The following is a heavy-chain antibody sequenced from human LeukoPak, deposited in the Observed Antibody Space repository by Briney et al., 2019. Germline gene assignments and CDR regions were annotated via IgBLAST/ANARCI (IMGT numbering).Heavy chain of an antibody. D-gene: IGHD1-1*01. CDR2: IYYSGST. V-gene: IGHV4-59*01. CDR3: ARQIRNSGCFDL. CDR1: GGSISSYY. J-gene: IGHJ2*01. Sequence: PSETLSLTCTVSGGSISSYYWSWIRQPPGKGLEWIGYIYYSGSTNYNPSLKSRVTISVDTSKNQFSLKLSSVTAADTAVYYCARQIRNSGCFDLWGRGTLVTVSS.